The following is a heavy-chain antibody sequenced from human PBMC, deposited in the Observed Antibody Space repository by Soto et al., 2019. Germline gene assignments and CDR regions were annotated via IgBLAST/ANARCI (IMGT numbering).Heavy chain of an antibody. V-gene: IGHV3-21*01. D-gene: IGHD6-19*01. CDR3: ARHSLDGRGWSIDY. CDR1: GFTFSTYS. CDR2: ISSSSYYI. Sequence: VQLVESGGGLDKPGGSLRLSCAASGFTFSTYSMNWVRQAPGKGLEWVSSISSSSYYIYYSDSVRGRFSISRDYAKSSLSLQMNSLRAEDTAVYYCARHSLDGRGWSIDYWGQGTLVTVSS. J-gene: IGHJ4*02.